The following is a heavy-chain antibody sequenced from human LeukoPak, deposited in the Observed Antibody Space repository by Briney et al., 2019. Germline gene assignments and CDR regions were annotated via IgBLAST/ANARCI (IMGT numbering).Heavy chain of an antibody. J-gene: IGHJ3*02. CDR3: ARGGGYGFDI. CDR2: IYGGGST. V-gene: IGHV3-53*01. CDR1: GVTVSNNF. D-gene: IGHD2-15*01. Sequence: GGSLILSCAASGVTVSNNFMSWVRQAPGKGLEWVSVIYGGGSTYYADSVKGRFTISRDTSKNTLYLQMNSLRAEDTAVYYCARGGGYGFDIWGQGTMVTVSS.